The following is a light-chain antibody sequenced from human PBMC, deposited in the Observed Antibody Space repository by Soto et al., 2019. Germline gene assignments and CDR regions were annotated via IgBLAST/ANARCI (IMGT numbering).Light chain of an antibody. CDR1: NPDVGGYNY. J-gene: IGLJ6*01. Sequence: QSVLTQPASVSGSPGQSITVSCTGTNPDVGGYNYVSWYQHRPGKAPRLMIYEVRNRLSGVSNRFSGSKSGNTASLTISGLQSEDEADYYCTSYTPTGALVFGSGTKVTVL. CDR3: TSYTPTGALV. V-gene: IGLV2-14*01. CDR2: EVR.